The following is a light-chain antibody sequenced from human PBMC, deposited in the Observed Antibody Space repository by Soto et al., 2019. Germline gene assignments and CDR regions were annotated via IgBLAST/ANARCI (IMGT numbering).Light chain of an antibody. J-gene: IGKJ4*01. CDR1: QSVSYN. CDR3: QQYKNWPPLT. CDR2: GAF. Sequence: EIVMPQSPATLSVSPGETATLSCRASQSVSYNLAWYQQKPGQGPRLLIYGAFTRATGIPARFSGSGSGTEFTLTISSLQSEDFAVYYCQQYKNWPPLTFGGGTKVEIK. V-gene: IGKV3-15*01.